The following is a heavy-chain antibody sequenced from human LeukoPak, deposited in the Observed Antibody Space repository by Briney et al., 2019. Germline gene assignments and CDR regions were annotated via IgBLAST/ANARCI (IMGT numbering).Heavy chain of an antibody. CDR1: GYTFTSYY. J-gene: IGHJ6*02. D-gene: IGHD3-10*01. CDR3: ARDLPWYYGSGSYYGMDV. V-gene: IGHV1-46*01. CDR2: INPSGGST. Sequence: ASVKVSCKASGYTFTSYYMHWVRQAPGQGLEWMGLINPSGGSTSYAQKFQGRVTMTRDTSTSTVYMELSSLRSEDTAVYYCARDLPWYYGSGSYYGMDVWGQGTTVTVSS.